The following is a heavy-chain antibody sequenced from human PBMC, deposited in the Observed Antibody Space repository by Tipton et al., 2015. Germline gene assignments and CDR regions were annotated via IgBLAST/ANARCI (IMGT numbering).Heavy chain of an antibody. D-gene: IGHD4-17*01. CDR1: SDSISKYY. Sequence: LRLSCSVSSDSISKYYWSWIRQPPGRELEWIGYIQYSGSTHYNPSFKSRVAISVDTSKNQFSLTLNSVTAADTAVYYCASGHGDYVNGMDVWGQGTTVTVSS. CDR3: ASGHGDYVNGMDV. CDR2: IQYSGST. J-gene: IGHJ6*02. V-gene: IGHV4-59*01.